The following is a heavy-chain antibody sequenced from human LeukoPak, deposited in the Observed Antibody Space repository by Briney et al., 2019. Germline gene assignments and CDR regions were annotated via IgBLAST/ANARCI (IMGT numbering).Heavy chain of an antibody. CDR3: AKDRGNSELLWFGELPGLAYYMDV. CDR2: IRYDGSNK. Sequence: GGSLRLSCAASGFTFSSYGVHWVRQAPGMGLEWVAFIRYDGSNKYYADSVKGRFTISRDNSKNTLYLQMNSLRAEDTAVYYCAKDRGNSELLWFGELPGLAYYMDVWGKGTTVTVSS. V-gene: IGHV3-30*02. D-gene: IGHD3-10*01. CDR1: GFTFSSYG. J-gene: IGHJ6*03.